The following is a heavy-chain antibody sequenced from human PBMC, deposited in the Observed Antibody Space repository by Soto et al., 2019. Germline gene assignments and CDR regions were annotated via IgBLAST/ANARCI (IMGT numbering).Heavy chain of an antibody. V-gene: IGHV3-33*01. CDR2: IWYDGSNT. CDR3: ARGLRAAAGRDYFQY. J-gene: IGHJ1*01. CDR1: GFIFSSYG. D-gene: IGHD6-13*01. Sequence: GGSLRLSCAASGFIFSSYGMHWVRQAPGKGLQWVAVIWYDGSNTYYADSVKGRFTISRDNSKNTLYLQMNSLRAEDTAVYYCARGLRAAAGRDYFQYWGQGTLVTVSS.